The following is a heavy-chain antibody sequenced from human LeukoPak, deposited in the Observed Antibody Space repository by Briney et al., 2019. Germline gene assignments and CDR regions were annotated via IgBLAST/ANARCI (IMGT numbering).Heavy chain of an antibody. Sequence: PGGSLRLSCEASGFTFSSYEMNWVRQAPGRGLEWVSYISSSGSTIYYADSVKGRFTISRDKAKNSLYLQMNSLRAEDTAVYYCARVLGAYYYMDVWGKGTTVTISS. J-gene: IGHJ6*03. CDR1: GFTFSSYE. CDR2: ISSSGSTI. CDR3: ARVLGAYYYMDV. V-gene: IGHV3-48*03. D-gene: IGHD3-16*01.